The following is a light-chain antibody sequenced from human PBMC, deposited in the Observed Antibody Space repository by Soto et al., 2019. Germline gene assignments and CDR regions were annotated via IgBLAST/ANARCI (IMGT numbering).Light chain of an antibody. Sequence: EIVLTQSPGTLSLSPGERATLSCRASQTIHYTYLNWYQQKPGQAPRLLIYGASSRDTGIPDRFSGSGSGTDFTLTISRLEPEDFAVYYCQQYSTLPHTFGQGTKLEVK. CDR1: QTIHYTY. V-gene: IGKV3-20*01. CDR3: QQYSTLPHT. CDR2: GAS. J-gene: IGKJ2*01.